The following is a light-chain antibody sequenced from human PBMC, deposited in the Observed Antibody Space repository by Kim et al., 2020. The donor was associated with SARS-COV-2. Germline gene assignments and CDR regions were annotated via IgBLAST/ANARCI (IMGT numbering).Light chain of an antibody. CDR2: QDS. Sequence: VAAGQTASITCSGDKWGDKYACWYQQKPGQSPVLVIYQDSKRPSGIPERFSGSNSGNAATLTIGGTQAMDEADYYCQAWDSSTAVVFGGGTQLTVL. J-gene: IGLJ2*01. CDR3: QAWDSSTAVV. V-gene: IGLV3-1*01. CDR1: KWGDKY.